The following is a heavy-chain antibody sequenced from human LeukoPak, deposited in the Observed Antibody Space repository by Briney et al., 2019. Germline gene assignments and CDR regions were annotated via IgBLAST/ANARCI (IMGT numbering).Heavy chain of an antibody. CDR1: GFTLSNYW. V-gene: IGHV3-74*01. D-gene: IGHD6-13*01. CDR3: VRGGYSSNWGLFDY. Sequence: PGGSLRLSCTASGFTLSNYWMHWVRQGPGKGLVWVSRITIDGSIINYADSVKGRFTIFRDNAKNTLYLQMNSLRAEDTAVYYCVRGGYSSNWGLFDYWGQRTLVTVSS. CDR2: ITIDGSII. J-gene: IGHJ4*02.